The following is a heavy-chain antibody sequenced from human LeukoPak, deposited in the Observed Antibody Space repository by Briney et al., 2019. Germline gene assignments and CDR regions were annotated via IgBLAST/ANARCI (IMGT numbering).Heavy chain of an antibody. Sequence: SETLSLTCTVSGGSMSSYYWTWIRQPAGKGLEWIGRMYLSGETNYNPSLRSRVTMSLDTSKNQFSLKLSSVTAADTAVYYCASGGYSYGRNSYFDYWGQGTLVTVSS. CDR2: MYLSGET. V-gene: IGHV4-4*07. CDR1: GGSMSSYY. CDR3: ASGGYSYGRNSYFDY. J-gene: IGHJ4*02. D-gene: IGHD5-18*01.